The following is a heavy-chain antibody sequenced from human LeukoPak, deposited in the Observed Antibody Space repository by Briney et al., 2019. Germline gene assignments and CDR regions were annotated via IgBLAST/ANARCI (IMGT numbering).Heavy chain of an antibody. Sequence: GGSLRLSCAASEFTAISNYMTWVRQAPGKGLEWVSYISSSGSTIYYADSVKGRFTISRDNAKNSLYLQMNSLRAEDTAVYYCAELGITMIGGVWGKGTTVTISS. D-gene: IGHD3-10*02. V-gene: IGHV3-48*03. CDR2: ISSSGSTI. J-gene: IGHJ6*04. CDR3: AELGITMIGGV. CDR1: EFTAISNY.